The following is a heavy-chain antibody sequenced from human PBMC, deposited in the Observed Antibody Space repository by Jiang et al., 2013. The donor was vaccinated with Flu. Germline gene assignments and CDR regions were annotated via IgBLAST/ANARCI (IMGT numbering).Heavy chain of an antibody. D-gene: IGHD6-19*01. J-gene: IGHJ6*02. CDR3: AKDRGASIAVAGSTRTNYYGMDV. CDR2: ISWNSGSI. V-gene: IGHV3-9*01. CDR1: DYA. Sequence: DYAMHWVRQAPGKGLEWVSGISWNSGSIGYADSVKGRFTISRDNAKNSLYLQMNSLRAEDTALYYCAKDRGASIAVAGSTRTNYYGMDVWGQGTTVTVSS.